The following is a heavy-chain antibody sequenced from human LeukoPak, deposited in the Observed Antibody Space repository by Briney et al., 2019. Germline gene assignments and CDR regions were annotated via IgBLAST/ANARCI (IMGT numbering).Heavy chain of an antibody. D-gene: IGHD2-2*01. V-gene: IGHV1-18*01. CDR2: ISAYNGNT. CDR3: ARGRIVVVPAAPNWFDP. CDR1: GYTFTSYG. J-gene: IGHJ5*02. Sequence: ASVKVSCKASGYTFTSYGISWVRQAPGQGLEWMGWISAYNGNTNYAQKFQGRVTMTRNTSISTAYMELSSLRSEDTAVYYCARGRIVVVPAAPNWFDPWGQGTLVTVSS.